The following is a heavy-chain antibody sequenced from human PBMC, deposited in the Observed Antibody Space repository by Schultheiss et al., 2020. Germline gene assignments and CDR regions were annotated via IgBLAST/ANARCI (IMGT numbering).Heavy chain of an antibody. Sequence: SATLSLTCAVSGASISSGGYYWSWIRQHPGKGLEWIAYFSYTGSTYYNPSLKSRVTISVDTSKNHFSLRLSSVTAADTAVYYCVRDRRNGYNHEAFDYWGQGTLVTVSS. CDR2: FSYTGST. CDR1: GASISSGGYY. V-gene: IGHV4-31*11. CDR3: VRDRRNGYNHEAFDY. D-gene: IGHD5-24*01. J-gene: IGHJ4*02.